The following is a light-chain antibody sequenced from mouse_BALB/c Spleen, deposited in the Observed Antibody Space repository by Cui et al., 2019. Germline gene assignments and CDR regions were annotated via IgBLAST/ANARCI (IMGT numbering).Light chain of an antibody. Sequence: DILLTQSPSSMSVSLGDTVSITCPASQGISSNIGWLQQKPGKSFKGLIYHGTNWEDGVPSRFSGSGSGADYSLTISSLESEDFADYYCVQYAQFPPTFGAGTKLELK. J-gene: IGKJ5*01. CDR3: VQYAQFPPT. CDR2: HGT. V-gene: IGKV14-100*01. CDR1: QGISSN.